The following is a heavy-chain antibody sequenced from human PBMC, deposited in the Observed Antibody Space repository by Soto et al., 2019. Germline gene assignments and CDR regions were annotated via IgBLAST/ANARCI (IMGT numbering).Heavy chain of an antibody. CDR3: AGYYYDSSNYYYYFDY. CDR2: IYYSGST. V-gene: IGHV4-59*12. CDR1: GGSISSYY. J-gene: IGHJ4*02. D-gene: IGHD3-22*01. Sequence: SETLSLTCTVSGGSISSYYWSWIRQPPGKGLEWIRYIYYSGSTNYKPSLKSRVTISVDTSKNQFSLELSSVTAADTVVYYCAGYYYDSSNYYYYFDYWGRGTLVTVSS.